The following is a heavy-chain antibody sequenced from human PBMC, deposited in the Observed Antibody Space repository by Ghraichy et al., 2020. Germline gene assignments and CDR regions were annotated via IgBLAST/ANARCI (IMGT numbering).Heavy chain of an antibody. J-gene: IGHJ4*02. D-gene: IGHD3-9*01. CDR1: GFTFSKFG. Sequence: GGSLRLSCSGSGFTFSKFGMHWVRQAPGKGLEYVSTITSKGGRTHYADAVKGRFTISRDSSKNTVYLQMSSVTTDDTAVYYCVRGSDILTGSFYYWSQGARVTVSS. CDR3: VRGSDILTGSFYY. V-gene: IGHV3-64D*09. CDR2: ITSKGGRT.